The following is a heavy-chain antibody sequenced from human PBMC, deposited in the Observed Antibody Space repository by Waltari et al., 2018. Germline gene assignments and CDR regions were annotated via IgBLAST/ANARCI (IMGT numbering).Heavy chain of an antibody. V-gene: IGHV3-53*01. Sequence: EVQLVESGGDLIQPGGSLRLSCAASGFTVGNNFMGWVRQAPGKGLELVSVIDSGCSTNYIDSVRGRFTISRDSSKNTLYLQMNSLRAEDTAVYYCAKVDNVGLNNYWGQGTLVTVSS. CDR1: GFTVGNNF. D-gene: IGHD1-1*01. CDR3: AKVDNVGLNNY. J-gene: IGHJ4*02. CDR2: IDSGCST.